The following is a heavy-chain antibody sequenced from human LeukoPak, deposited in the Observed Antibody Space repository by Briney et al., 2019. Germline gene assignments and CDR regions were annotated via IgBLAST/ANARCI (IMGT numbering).Heavy chain of an antibody. Sequence: GGSLRLSCAASGLIFSSYWMTWVRQAPGKGLEWVANMKEERSAKSYVDSVKGRFTISRDNAKNSLYLQMNRLRVEDTAVYYCTRDYDYFSGHNLDAYDIWGQGTTVIVSS. CDR1: GLIFSSYW. D-gene: IGHD2-15*01. CDR2: MKEERSAK. J-gene: IGHJ3*02. V-gene: IGHV3-7*01. CDR3: TRDYDYFSGHNLDAYDI.